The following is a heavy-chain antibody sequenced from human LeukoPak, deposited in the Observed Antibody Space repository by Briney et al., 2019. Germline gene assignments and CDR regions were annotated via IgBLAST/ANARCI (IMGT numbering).Heavy chain of an antibody. J-gene: IGHJ4*02. CDR2: ISSSSSYI. Sequence: GGSLRLSCAASGFTFSSYWMSWVRQAPGKGLEWVSSISSSSSYIYYADSVKGRFTISRDNAKNSLYLQMNSLRAEDTAVYYCARDNDLLRYFDWPLDYWGQGTLVTVSS. D-gene: IGHD3-9*01. V-gene: IGHV3-21*01. CDR3: ARDNDLLRYFDWPLDY. CDR1: GFTFSSYW.